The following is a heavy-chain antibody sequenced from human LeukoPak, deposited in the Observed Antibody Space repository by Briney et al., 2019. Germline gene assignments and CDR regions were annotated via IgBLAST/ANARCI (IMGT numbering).Heavy chain of an antibody. V-gene: IGHV4-4*07. Sequence: SETLSLTCTVSGGSISSYYWSWIRQPAGKGLEWIGRIYTSGSTNYNPSLKSRVTMSVDTSKNQFSLKLSSVTAADTAVYYCARDRESDYDFWSGFTHNWFDPWGRGTLVTVSS. CDR3: ARDRESDYDFWSGFTHNWFDP. D-gene: IGHD3-3*01. CDR2: IYTSGST. CDR1: GGSISSYY. J-gene: IGHJ5*02.